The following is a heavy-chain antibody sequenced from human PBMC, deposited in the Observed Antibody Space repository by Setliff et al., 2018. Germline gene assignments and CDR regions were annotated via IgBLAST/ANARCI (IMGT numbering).Heavy chain of an antibody. CDR1: GYTFTGYY. CDR3: ARSGWLREYYFDY. D-gene: IGHD5-12*01. CDR2: INPNSGGT. J-gene: IGHJ4*02. V-gene: IGHV1-2*04. Sequence: ASVKVSCKASGYTFTGYYMHWVRQAPGQGLEWMGWINPNSGGTNYAQKFQGWVTMTRDTSISTAYMELSRLRSDYTAVYYCARSGWLREYYFDYWGQGTLVTVSS.